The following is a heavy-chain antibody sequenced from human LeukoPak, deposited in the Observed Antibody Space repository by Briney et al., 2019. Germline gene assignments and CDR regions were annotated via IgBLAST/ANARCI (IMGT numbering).Heavy chain of an antibody. V-gene: IGHV4-39*07. CDR1: GGSISSSSSY. Sequence: SETLSLTCSVSGGSISSSSSYWGWIRQPPGKGLEWIGRFSSSGSTDYNASLKSRVTMSVDTSKNQLSLKVISVTAADTAVYYCARGVIAAGSNDFDYWGQGTLVTVSS. J-gene: IGHJ4*02. D-gene: IGHD6-13*01. CDR2: FSSSGST. CDR3: ARGVIAAGSNDFDY.